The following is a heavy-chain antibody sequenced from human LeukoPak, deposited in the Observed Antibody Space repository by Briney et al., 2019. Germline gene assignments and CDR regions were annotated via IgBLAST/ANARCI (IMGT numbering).Heavy chain of an antibody. CDR2: ISAYNGNT. J-gene: IGHJ6*04. Sequence: ASVKVSCKASGYTFTSYGISWVRQAPGQGLEWMGWISAYNGNTNYAQKLQGRVTMTTDTSTGTAYMELRSLRSDDTAVYYCARGGGTGRDYYYYGMDVWGEGTTVTVSS. CDR3: ARGGGTGRDYYYYGMDV. V-gene: IGHV1-18*04. D-gene: IGHD3/OR15-3a*01. CDR1: GYTFTSYG.